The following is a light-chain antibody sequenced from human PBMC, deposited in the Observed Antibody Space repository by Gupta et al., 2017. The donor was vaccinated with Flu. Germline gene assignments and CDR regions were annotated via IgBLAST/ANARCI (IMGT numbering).Light chain of an antibody. CDR3: LQADRLPRT. Sequence: LGGRATINCKSSQSSLYSSNSKNYLDWYQQKPGQPPKLLISWASIRAAGVPDRFSGSGSGTDFTLTISGLQAEDVAVYYCLQADRLPRTFGQGTKVEVK. J-gene: IGKJ1*01. CDR2: WAS. V-gene: IGKV4-1*01. CDR1: QSSLYSSNSKNY.